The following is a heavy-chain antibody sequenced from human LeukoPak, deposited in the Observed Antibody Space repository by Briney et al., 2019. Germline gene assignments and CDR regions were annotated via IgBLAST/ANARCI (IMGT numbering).Heavy chain of an antibody. CDR3: ARAEEQRWGYVDY. CDR1: GFSFSSTW. D-gene: IGHD5-24*01. CDR2: IKQDGSDK. J-gene: IGHJ4*02. Sequence: PGGSLRLSCAASGFSFSSTWMTWVRQAPGKGLEWVANIKQDGSDKYYVDSVKGRFTISRDNAKSSLYLQMNSLRDEDTAVYYCARAEEQRWGYVDYWGQGTLVTVSS. V-gene: IGHV3-7*04.